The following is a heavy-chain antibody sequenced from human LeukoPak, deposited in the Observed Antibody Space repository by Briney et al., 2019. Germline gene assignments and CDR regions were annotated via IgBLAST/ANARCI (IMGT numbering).Heavy chain of an antibody. CDR3: ARFTLYESGSCFPDY. CDR2: IYNTGRT. Sequence: SETLSLTCTVSGASVTTSGFFWGWIRQPPGKGLEWIGNIYNTGRTYQNTSLKRRVALSLDTSENLFSLSLNSVTAADTAVYYCARFTLYESGSCFPDYWGRGTLVIVSS. J-gene: IGHJ4*02. CDR1: GASVTTSGFF. D-gene: IGHD3-10*01. V-gene: IGHV4-39*01.